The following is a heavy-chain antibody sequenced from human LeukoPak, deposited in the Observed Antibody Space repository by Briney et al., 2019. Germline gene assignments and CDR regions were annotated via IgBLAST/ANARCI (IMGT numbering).Heavy chain of an antibody. V-gene: IGHV3-23*01. CDR3: AREIVGATTEEVY. Sequence: GGSLRLSCAASGFTFSSYGMSWVRQAPGKGLEWVSAISGSGGSTYYADSVKGRFTISRDNSKNTLYLQMNSLRAEDTAVYYCAREIVGATTEEVYWGQGTLVTVSS. J-gene: IGHJ4*02. CDR2: ISGSGGST. D-gene: IGHD1-26*01. CDR1: GFTFSSYG.